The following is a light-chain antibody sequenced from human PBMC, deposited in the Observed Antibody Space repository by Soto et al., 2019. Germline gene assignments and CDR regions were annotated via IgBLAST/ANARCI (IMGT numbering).Light chain of an antibody. J-gene: IGLJ1*01. CDR2: EVR. V-gene: IGLV2-14*01. CDR1: SSDVGGFNY. Sequence: SVLTQPASVSGSPGQSITISCTGTSSDVGGFNYVSWYQQHPGKTPKLLIYEVRNRPSGVSNRFSGSKSGNTASLTISGLQAEDEADYYCSSYTSSSSGVFGTGTNVTVL. CDR3: SSYTSSSSGV.